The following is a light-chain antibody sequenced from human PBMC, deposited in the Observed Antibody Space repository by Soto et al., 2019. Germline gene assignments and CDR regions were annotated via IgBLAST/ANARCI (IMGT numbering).Light chain of an antibody. CDR1: QSVSSSY. V-gene: IGKV3-20*01. CDR3: QQYGSSPRT. CDR2: GAS. Sequence: EIVLTHSPGTLSLSPCESATLSFSASQSVSSSYLAWYQQKPGQAPRLLIYGASSRATGIPDRFSGSGSGTDFTLTISRLEPEDFAVHYCQQYGSSPRTFGQGTKVDIK. J-gene: IGKJ1*01.